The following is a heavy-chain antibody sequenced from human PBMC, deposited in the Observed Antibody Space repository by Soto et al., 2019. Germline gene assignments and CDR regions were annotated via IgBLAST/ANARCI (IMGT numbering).Heavy chain of an antibody. D-gene: IGHD3-22*01. V-gene: IGHV4-59*01. CDR3: ARADDSSGYFSLDY. CDR2: IYYSGST. J-gene: IGHJ4*02. Sequence: SETLSLTCTVSGGSISSYYWSWIRQPPGKGLEWIGYIYYSGSTNYNPSLKSRVTISVDTSKNQFSLKLSSVTAADTAVYYCARADDSSGYFSLDYWGQGXLVTVSS. CDR1: GGSISSYY.